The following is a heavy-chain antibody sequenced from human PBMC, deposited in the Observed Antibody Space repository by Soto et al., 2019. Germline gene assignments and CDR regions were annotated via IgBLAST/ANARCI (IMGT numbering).Heavy chain of an antibody. D-gene: IGHD3-3*01. CDR3: AKGFDYDFWREESAFDI. V-gene: IGHV3-23*01. Sequence: GGSLRLSCAASGFTFSSYAMSWVRQAPGKGLEWVSAISGSGGSTYYADSVKGRFTISRDNSKNTLYLQMNSLRAEDTAVYYCAKGFDYDFWREESAFDIWGQGTMVTVSS. CDR1: GFTFSSYA. J-gene: IGHJ3*02. CDR2: ISGSGGST.